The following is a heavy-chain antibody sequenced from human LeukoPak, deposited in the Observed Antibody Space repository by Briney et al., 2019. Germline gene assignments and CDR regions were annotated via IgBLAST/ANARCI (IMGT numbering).Heavy chain of an antibody. D-gene: IGHD3-22*01. J-gene: IGHJ4*02. Sequence: GGSLRLSCAASGFTFSSYGMHWVRQAPGKGLEWVAVISYDGSNKYYADSVKGRFTISRDNSKNTLYLQMNSPRAEDTAVYYCAKDITMIVDFDYWGQGTLVTVSS. V-gene: IGHV3-30*18. CDR2: ISYDGSNK. CDR1: GFTFSSYG. CDR3: AKDITMIVDFDY.